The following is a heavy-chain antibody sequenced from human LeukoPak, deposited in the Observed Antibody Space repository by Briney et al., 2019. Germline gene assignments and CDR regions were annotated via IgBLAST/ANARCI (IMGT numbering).Heavy chain of an antibody. V-gene: IGHV1-18*01. CDR3: ARSPKSIAVAGTGFDY. CDR1: GYTFTSYG. D-gene: IGHD6-19*01. Sequence: ASVKDSCKASGYTFTSYGISWVRQAPGQGLAWMEWISAYNGNTNYAQKLQSRVTMTTDTSTSTAYMELRSLRSDDTAVYYCARSPKSIAVAGTGFDYWGQGTLVTVSS. J-gene: IGHJ4*02. CDR2: ISAYNGNT.